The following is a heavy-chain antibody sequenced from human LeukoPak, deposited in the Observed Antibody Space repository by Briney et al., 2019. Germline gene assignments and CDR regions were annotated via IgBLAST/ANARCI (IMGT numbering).Heavy chain of an antibody. Sequence: GGSLRLSCADSGFTVTSYWMHWVRQAPGKGLVWVSRVNSDGSSLSYADSVKGRSTISRDNAKNTLYLQMNSLRAEDTAVYYCASGVQGSSWIVNWGQGTLVTVSS. CDR3: ASGVQGSSWIVN. V-gene: IGHV3-74*01. CDR1: GFTVTSYW. J-gene: IGHJ4*02. D-gene: IGHD2-2*01. CDR2: VNSDGSSL.